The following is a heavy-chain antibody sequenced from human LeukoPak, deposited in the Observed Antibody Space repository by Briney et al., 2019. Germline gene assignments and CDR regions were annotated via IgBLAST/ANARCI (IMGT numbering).Heavy chain of an antibody. CDR2: ISGSGGST. CDR3: ANSPSDLSLEWLSFDY. CDR1: GFTFSSYP. V-gene: IGHV3-23*01. Sequence: PGGSLRLSCAASGFTFSSYPMSWVRQAPGNGLEWVSAISGSGGSTYYADSVKGRFTISRDNSKNTLYLQMNSLRAEDTAVYYCANSPSDLSLEWLSFDYWGQGTLVTVSS. D-gene: IGHD3-3*01. J-gene: IGHJ4*02.